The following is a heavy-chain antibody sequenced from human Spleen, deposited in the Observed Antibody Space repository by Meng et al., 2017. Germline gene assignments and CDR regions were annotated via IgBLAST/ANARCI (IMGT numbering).Heavy chain of an antibody. Sequence: SVKVSCKPSGYNFPDYYIHWVRRAPGQGLEWMGGINAVFGTTNYAQKFQGRVTITTDESTSTVYMELTRLTSEDTAVYFCARKAGNCISTTCYSLDYWGQGTLVTVSS. CDR2: INAVFGTT. J-gene: IGHJ4*02. CDR1: GYNFPDYY. CDR3: ARKAGNCISTTCYSLDY. V-gene: IGHV1-69*05. D-gene: IGHD2-2*01.